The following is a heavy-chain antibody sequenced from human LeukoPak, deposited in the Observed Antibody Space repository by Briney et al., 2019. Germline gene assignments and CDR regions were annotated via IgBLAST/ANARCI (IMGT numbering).Heavy chain of an antibody. J-gene: IGHJ5*02. V-gene: IGHV4-59*01. CDR1: GGAISSYY. CDR2: IYYSGST. D-gene: IGHD3-10*01. Sequence: PSETLSLTCTVSGGAISSYYWSWIRQPPGKGLEWIGYIYYSGSTNYKPSLKSRVTISVDTSKNQFSLKLSSVTAADTAVYYCARGGYYGSGNDFRFDPWGQGTLVTVSS. CDR3: ARGGYYGSGNDFRFDP.